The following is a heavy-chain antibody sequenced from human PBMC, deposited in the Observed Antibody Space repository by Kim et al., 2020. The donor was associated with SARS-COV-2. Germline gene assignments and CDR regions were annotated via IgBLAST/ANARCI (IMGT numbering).Heavy chain of an antibody. CDR3: LGGFYFDY. D-gene: IGHD3-16*01. J-gene: IGHJ4*02. V-gene: IGHV1-3*01. Sequence: GNGNTIYSQKFQGRVTFTTDTSASTAYMELSFLGSDDSAVYYCLGGFYFDYWGQGTLVTVSS. CDR2: GNGNT.